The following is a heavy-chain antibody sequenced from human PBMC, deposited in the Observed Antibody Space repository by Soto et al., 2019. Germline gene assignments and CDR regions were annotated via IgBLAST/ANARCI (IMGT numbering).Heavy chain of an antibody. CDR3: VRGNSGLDI. V-gene: IGHV3-11*01. CDR2: ISGGNTI. D-gene: IGHD5-12*01. J-gene: IGHJ3*02. Sequence: QVQVVESGGGLVKPGGSLRLSCAGSGFTFSDYYMSWIRQIPGKGLEWISYISGGNTIYYIDSVKGRYTLSRDSAKNSLYLQMDSLRAEDTAVYYCVRGNSGLDIWGQGTMVTVSS. CDR1: GFTFSDYY.